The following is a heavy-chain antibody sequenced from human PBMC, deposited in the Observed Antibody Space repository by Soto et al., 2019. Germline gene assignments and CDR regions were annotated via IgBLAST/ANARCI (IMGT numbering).Heavy chain of an antibody. V-gene: IGHV3-23*01. CDR3: AKDTRMCKQWLNYYYYGMDV. D-gene: IGHD6-19*01. Sequence: EVQLLESGGGLVQPGGSLRLSCAASGFTFSSYAMSWVRQAPGKGLEWVSAISGSGGSTYYADSVKGRFTISRDNSKNTLYLQMNSLRAEDTAVYYCAKDTRMCKQWLNYYYYGMDVWGQGTTVTVSS. CDR2: ISGSGGST. CDR1: GFTFSSYA. J-gene: IGHJ6*02.